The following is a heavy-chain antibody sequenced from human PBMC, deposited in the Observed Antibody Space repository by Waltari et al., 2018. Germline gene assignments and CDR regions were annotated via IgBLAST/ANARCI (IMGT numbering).Heavy chain of an antibody. CDR2: INHSGST. J-gene: IGHJ5*02. V-gene: IGHV4-34*01. Sequence: QVQLQQWGAGLLKPSETLSLTCAVYGGSFSGYYWSWIRQPPGKGLEWIGEINHSGSTNCIPALRGGVTVSVDTCKSQFSLKLSSVTAADTAVYYCARGPGIAAAGIRGWFDPWGQGTLVTVAS. CDR3: ARGPGIAAAGIRGWFDP. D-gene: IGHD6-13*01. CDR1: GGSFSGYY.